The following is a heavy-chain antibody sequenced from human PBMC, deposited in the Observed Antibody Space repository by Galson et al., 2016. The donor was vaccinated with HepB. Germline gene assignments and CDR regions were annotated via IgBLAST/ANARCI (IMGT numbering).Heavy chain of an antibody. CDR1: GFNFNNDW. J-gene: IGHJ4*02. D-gene: IGHD6-13*01. V-gene: IGHV3-7*03. CDR3: ARGSLTAAGLVY. CDR2: IKRDGSEK. Sequence: SLRLSCAASGFNFNNDWMSWVRQAPGKGLEWVADIKRDGSEKNYVDSVKGRFTISRDSANYSLSLQMNSLRAEDTAIYFCARGSLTAAGLVYWGQGTLVTV.